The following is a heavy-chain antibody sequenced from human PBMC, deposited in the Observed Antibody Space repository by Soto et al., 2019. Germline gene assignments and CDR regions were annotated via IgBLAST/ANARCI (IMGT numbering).Heavy chain of an antibody. CDR1: GFTFSSYS. CDR3: ESDVFDALRKGAFDI. J-gene: IGHJ3*02. D-gene: IGHD3-3*01. Sequence: EVQLVESGGGLVKPGESLRLSCAASGFTFSSYSMNWVRQAPGKGLEWVSFVSLSSSHIYYADSVKGRFTISRDNGKNSMYLQMNNLSAEDTAVYYCESDVFDALRKGAFDIWGQGTVVTVSS. CDR2: VSLSSSHI. V-gene: IGHV3-21*01.